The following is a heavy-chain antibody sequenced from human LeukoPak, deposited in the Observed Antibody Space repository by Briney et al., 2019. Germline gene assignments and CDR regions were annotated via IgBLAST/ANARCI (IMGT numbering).Heavy chain of an antibody. D-gene: IGHD3-9*01. CDR1: GCTFIGYY. J-gene: IGHJ4*02. Sequence: ASVKVSCKASGCTFIGYYMHWVRQAPGQGLEWMGWINPNSGGTNYAQKFQGRVTITRDTSISTAYMELTSLRSDDTAVYYCARDGARYDILTGYGFDYWGQGTLATVSS. V-gene: IGHV1-2*02. CDR3: ARDGARYDILTGYGFDY. CDR2: INPNSGGT.